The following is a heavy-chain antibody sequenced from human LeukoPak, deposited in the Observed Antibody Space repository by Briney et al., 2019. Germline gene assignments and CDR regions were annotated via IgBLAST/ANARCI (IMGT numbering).Heavy chain of an antibody. CDR1: GYTFTSYG. D-gene: IGHD3-10*01. Sequence: ASVKVSCKASGYTFTSYGISWVRQAPGQGLEWMGWISAYNGNTNYAQKLQGRVTMTTDTSTSTAYMELRSLRSDDTAVYYCARDRVYGSGSSCFDYLGQGTLVTVSS. CDR2: ISAYNGNT. J-gene: IGHJ4*02. V-gene: IGHV1-18*01. CDR3: ARDRVYGSGSSCFDY.